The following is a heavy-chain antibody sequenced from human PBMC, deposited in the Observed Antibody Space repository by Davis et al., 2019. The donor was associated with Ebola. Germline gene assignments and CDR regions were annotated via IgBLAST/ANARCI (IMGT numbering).Heavy chain of an antibody. CDR3: AKGGWGSGTD. CDR1: GFMFSSYA. CDR2: ISYDGSNK. J-gene: IGHJ4*02. Sequence: GESLKISCSVSGFMFSSYAMHWVRQAPGKGLEWVAVISYDGSNKYYADSVKGRFTISRDNSKNTLYLQMNSLRAEDTAVYYCAKGGWGSGTDWGQGTLVTVSS. D-gene: IGHD1-26*01. V-gene: IGHV3-30*04.